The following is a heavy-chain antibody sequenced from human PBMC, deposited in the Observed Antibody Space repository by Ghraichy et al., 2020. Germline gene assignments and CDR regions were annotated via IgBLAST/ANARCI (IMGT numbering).Heavy chain of an antibody. J-gene: IGHJ4*02. CDR3: ARGGAGDYGHFY. CDR2: INHSGST. D-gene: IGHD4-17*01. CDR1: GGSFSGYY. V-gene: IGHV4-34*01. Sequence: GSLRLSCAVYGGSFSGYYWSWIRQPPGKGLEWIGEINHSGSTNYNPSLKSRVTISVDTSKNQFSLKLSSVTAADTAVYYCARGGAGDYGHFYWGQGTLVTVSS.